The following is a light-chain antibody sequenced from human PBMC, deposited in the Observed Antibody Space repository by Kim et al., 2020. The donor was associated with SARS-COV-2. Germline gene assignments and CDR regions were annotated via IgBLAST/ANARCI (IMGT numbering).Light chain of an antibody. Sequence: GEKATPPCRASQSGENSFLAWYQQKPGRAPRLLIYGAFKRDAGIPDRFSGSGSGTDFTLTISRPEPEDFAMYYCQQYGSTPYTFGQGTKLEI. J-gene: IGKJ2*01. CDR2: GAF. V-gene: IGKV3-20*01. CDR1: QSGENSF. CDR3: QQYGSTPYT.